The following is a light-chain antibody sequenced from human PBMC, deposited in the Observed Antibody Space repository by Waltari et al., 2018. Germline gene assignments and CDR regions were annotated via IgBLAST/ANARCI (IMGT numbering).Light chain of an antibody. CDR3: QHYYSTPYN. CDR1: QSVFSTSNNKDY. V-gene: IGKV4-1*01. Sequence: EIVMTQSPDSLAVSLGERATINCRSSQSVFSTSNNKDYVAWYQQKPGEPPKWLISWASTRQSGVPARFSGTGSRTDFTLTITSLQTEDVAVYYCQHYYSTPYNFGQGTKLEIK. J-gene: IGKJ2*01. CDR2: WAS.